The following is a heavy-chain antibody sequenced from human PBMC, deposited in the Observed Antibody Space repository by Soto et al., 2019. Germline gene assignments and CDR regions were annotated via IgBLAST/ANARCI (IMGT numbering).Heavy chain of an antibody. Sequence: QVQLVESGGGVVQPGRSLRLSCAASGFTFSSYGMHWVRQAPGKGLEWVAVIWYDGSNKYYADSVKGRITISRDNSKNAPDLQRDSQRAEDTAVDYCARQGIGAEIDDFFDYLGQGTLVTVSS. D-gene: IGHD6-13*01. CDR3: ARQGIGAEIDDFFDY. CDR2: IWYDGSNK. CDR1: GFTFSSYG. V-gene: IGHV3-33*01. J-gene: IGHJ4*02.